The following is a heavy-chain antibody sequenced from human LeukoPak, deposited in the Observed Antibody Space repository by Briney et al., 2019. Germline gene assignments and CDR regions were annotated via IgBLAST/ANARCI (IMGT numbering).Heavy chain of an antibody. CDR1: GFTFSSYA. D-gene: IGHD4-23*01. V-gene: IGHV3-30-3*01. Sequence: GRSLRLSCAASGFTFSSYAMHWVRQAPGKGLEWVAVISYDGSNKYYADSVKGRFTISRDNSKNTLYLQMNSLRAEDTAVYYCARVTRAFYYYYGMDVWGQGTTVTVSS. CDR3: ARVTRAFYYYYGMDV. J-gene: IGHJ6*02. CDR2: ISYDGSNK.